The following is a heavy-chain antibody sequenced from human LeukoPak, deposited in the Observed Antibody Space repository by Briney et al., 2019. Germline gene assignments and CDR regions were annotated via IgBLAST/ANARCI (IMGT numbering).Heavy chain of an antibody. V-gene: IGHV3-30-3*01. D-gene: IGHD3-22*01. J-gene: IGHJ4*02. CDR3: ANNYYDSSGYYMVDY. Sequence: SLRLSCAASGFTFSSYAMHWVRQAPGKGLEWVAVISYDGSNKYYADSVKGRFTISRDNSKNTLYLQMNSLRAEDTAVYYCANNYYDSSGYYMVDYWGQGTLVTVSS. CDR2: ISYDGSNK. CDR1: GFTFSSYA.